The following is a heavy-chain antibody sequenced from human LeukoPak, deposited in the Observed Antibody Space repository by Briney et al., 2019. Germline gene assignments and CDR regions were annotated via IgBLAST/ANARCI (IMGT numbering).Heavy chain of an antibody. D-gene: IGHD6-13*01. CDR2: INSDGSIT. Sequence: GGSLRLSCAASGFIFSNYWMHWVRQAPGKGLMWVSRINSDGSITTYADFVKGRFAISRDNDRNTLYLQMNSLRAEDTAVYYCAAVGDSAAALDWGQGTLVTVSS. J-gene: IGHJ4*02. CDR1: GFIFSNYW. CDR3: AAVGDSAAALD. V-gene: IGHV3-74*01.